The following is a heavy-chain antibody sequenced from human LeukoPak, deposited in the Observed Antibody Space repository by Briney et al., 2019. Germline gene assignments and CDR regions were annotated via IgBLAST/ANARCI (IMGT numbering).Heavy chain of an antibody. D-gene: IGHD2-21*02. Sequence: ASVKVSSKASGYNFTSYYMHWVRQATGQGLEWMGIINPSGGTTSYAQKFQGRVTVTRDTSTSTVYMELSSLRSEDTAGYYCARDLVVVTGLRTRGSFDIWGQGTMVTVSS. CDR3: ARDLVVVTGLRTRGSFDI. CDR1: GYNFTSYY. V-gene: IGHV1-46*01. J-gene: IGHJ3*02. CDR2: INPSGGTT.